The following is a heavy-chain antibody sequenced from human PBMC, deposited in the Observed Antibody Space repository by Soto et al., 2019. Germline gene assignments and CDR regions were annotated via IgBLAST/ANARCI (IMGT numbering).Heavy chain of an antibody. CDR1: GGTFSSYA. CDR3: ARNSYGDYGGGRFRYYFDY. Sequence: SVKVSCKXSGGTFSSYAISWVRQAPGQGLEWMGGIIPIFATSNYAQKFQDRVTITADESTSTAYMELSSLRSEDTAVYYCARNSYGDYGGGRFRYYFDYWGQGTLVTVSS. V-gene: IGHV1-69*13. J-gene: IGHJ4*02. CDR2: IIPIFATS. D-gene: IGHD4-17*01.